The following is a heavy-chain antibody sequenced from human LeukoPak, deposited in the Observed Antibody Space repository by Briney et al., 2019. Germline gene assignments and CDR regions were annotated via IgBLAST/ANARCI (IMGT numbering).Heavy chain of an antibody. CDR1: GGSIRSGSYY. Sequence: TLSLTCTVSGGSIRSGSYYWSWIRQPAGKGLEWIGRIFTSGSTNYNPSLKSRVTISVDTSKNQFSLKLSSVTAADTAVYYCARGYCSSTSCYWRYWGQGTLVTVSS. CDR2: IFTSGST. D-gene: IGHD2-2*01. V-gene: IGHV4-61*02. J-gene: IGHJ4*02. CDR3: ARGYCSSTSCYWRY.